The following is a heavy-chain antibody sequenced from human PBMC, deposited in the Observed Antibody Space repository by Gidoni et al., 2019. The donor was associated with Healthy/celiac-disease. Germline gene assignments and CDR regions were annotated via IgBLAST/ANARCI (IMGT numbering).Heavy chain of an antibody. CDR1: GFTFGDSA. V-gene: IGHV3-49*04. Sequence: EVQLVESGGGLVQPGRSLRLSCTASGFTFGDSAMSWVRQAPGKGLEWVGFIRSKAYGGTTEYAASVKGRFTISRDDSKSIAYLQMNSLKTEDTAVYYCTRGVSDYYDSSGWGPSAYFDYWGQGTLVTVSS. J-gene: IGHJ4*02. CDR3: TRGVSDYYDSSGWGPSAYFDY. CDR2: IRSKAYGGTT. D-gene: IGHD3-22*01.